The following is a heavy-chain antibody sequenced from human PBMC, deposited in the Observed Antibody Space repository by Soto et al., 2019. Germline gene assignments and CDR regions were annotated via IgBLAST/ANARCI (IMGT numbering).Heavy chain of an antibody. V-gene: IGHV4-28*03. CDR1: GYSISSSNW. D-gene: IGHD3-22*01. Sequence: SETLSLTCAVSGYSISSSNWWGWIRQPPGKGLEWIGYIYYSGSTYYSPSLKSRVTTSVDTSKNQFSLKLSSVTAVDTAVYYCARAPQISGYYPDYFQHWGQGTLVTVSS. CDR3: ARAPQISGYYPDYFQH. CDR2: IYYSGST. J-gene: IGHJ1*01.